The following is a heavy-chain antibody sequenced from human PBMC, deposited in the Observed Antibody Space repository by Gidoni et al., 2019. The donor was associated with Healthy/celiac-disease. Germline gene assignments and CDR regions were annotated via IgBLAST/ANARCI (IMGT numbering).Heavy chain of an antibody. CDR3: TREEVRGVTID. J-gene: IGHJ4*02. CDR1: GFTFGDYA. CDR2: IRSKAYGGTT. V-gene: IGHV3-49*04. D-gene: IGHD3-10*01. Sequence: EVQLVESGGGLVQPGRSLRLSCSASGFTFGDYAMSWVRQAPGKGLEWVGFIRSKAYGGTTEYAASVKGRFTISRDDSKSIAYLQMNSLKTEDTAVYYCTREEVRGVTIDWGQGTLVTVSS.